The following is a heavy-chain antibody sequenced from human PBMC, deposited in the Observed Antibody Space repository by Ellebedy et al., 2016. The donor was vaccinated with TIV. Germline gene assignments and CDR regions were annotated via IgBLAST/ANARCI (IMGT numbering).Heavy chain of an antibody. D-gene: IGHD3-10*01. J-gene: IGHJ4*02. Sequence: GESLKISCAASGFTFSTYTMNWVRQAPGRGLEVVSSISIDSTAKYYADSVKGRFTISRDNAKNSLYLQMSSLTAEDTVVYYCTRAIPMVPPNRPFDYWGQGTLVTVSS. CDR3: TRAIPMVPPNRPFDY. V-gene: IGHV3-48*04. CDR1: GFTFSTYT. CDR2: ISIDSTAK.